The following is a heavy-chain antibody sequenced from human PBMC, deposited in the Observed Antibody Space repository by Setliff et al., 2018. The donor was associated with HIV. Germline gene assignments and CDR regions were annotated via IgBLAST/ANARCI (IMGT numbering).Heavy chain of an antibody. V-gene: IGHV4-31*03. D-gene: IGHD1-1*01. Sequence: TLCLTCNVSGSSFSSGIYYWTWIRQQPGKGLEWIGYISYSGSTYYNPSLKSRLTMSIDTPKSNFSLTLNSVTSADTAVYYCAIGTTSITFDYWSQGTLVTVSS. J-gene: IGHJ4*02. CDR3: AIGTTSITFDY. CDR1: GSSFSSGIYY. CDR2: ISYSGST.